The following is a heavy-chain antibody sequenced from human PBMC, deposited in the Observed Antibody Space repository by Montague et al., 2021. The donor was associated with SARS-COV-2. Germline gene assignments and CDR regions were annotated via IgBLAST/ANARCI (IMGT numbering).Heavy chain of an antibody. CDR2: IYYSGST. J-gene: IGHJ4*02. CDR1: GGSVSSGGYY. V-gene: IGHV4-61*08. D-gene: IGHD6-13*01. CDR3: ARVSLAAAATRSDY. Sequence: SETLSLTCTVSGGSVSSGGYYWSWIRQPPGKGLEWIGYIYYSGSTNYXPSLKSRVTISLDTSKNQFPLKLTSVTAADTAVYYCARVSLAAAATRSDYWGQGTLVTVSS.